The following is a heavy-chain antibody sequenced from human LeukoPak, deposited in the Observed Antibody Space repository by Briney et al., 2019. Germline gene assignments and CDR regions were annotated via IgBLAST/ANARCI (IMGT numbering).Heavy chain of an antibody. V-gene: IGHV4-34*01. J-gene: IGHJ6*03. Sequence: PSETLSLTCAVYGGSFSGYYWSWIRQPPGKGLEWIGEINHSGSTNYNPSLKSRVTISVDTSKNQFSLKLSSVTAADTAVYYCARGVRIVGATSYYYYYMDVWGKGTTVTVSS. CDR3: ARGVRIVGATSYYYYYMDV. CDR2: INHSGST. D-gene: IGHD1-26*01. CDR1: GGSFSGYY.